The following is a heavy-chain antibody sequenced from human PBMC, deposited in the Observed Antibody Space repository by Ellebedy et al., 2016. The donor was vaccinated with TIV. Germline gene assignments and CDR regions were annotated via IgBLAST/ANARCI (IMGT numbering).Heavy chain of an antibody. CDR1: GFTFSSYG. D-gene: IGHD3-22*01. CDR3: ATGESSGYYFDY. Sequence: GESLKISXAASGFTFSSYGMHWVRQAPGKGLEWVAVISYDGSNKYYADSVKGRFTISRDNSKNTLYLQMNSLRAEDTAVYYCATGESSGYYFDYWGQGTLVTVSS. CDR2: ISYDGSNK. J-gene: IGHJ4*02. V-gene: IGHV3-30*03.